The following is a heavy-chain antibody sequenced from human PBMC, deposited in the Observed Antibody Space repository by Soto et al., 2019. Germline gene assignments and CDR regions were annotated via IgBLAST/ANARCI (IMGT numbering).Heavy chain of an antibody. CDR1: GYTFTNND. J-gene: IGHJ5*02. CDR3: ARMESFGSLNWFDP. Sequence: SEKVSCKASGYTFTNNDVSSVRQATGQGLEWMGWMNPGSGDTGYAQKFQGRVTMTRDISIATAYMELNSLTSEDTAIYYCARMESFGSLNWFDPWGQGTLVTVSS. V-gene: IGHV1-8*02. D-gene: IGHD5-18*01. CDR2: MNPGSGDT.